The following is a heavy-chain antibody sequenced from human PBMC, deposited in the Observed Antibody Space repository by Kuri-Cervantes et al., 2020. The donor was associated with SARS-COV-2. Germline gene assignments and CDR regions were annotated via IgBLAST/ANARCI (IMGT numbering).Heavy chain of an antibody. CDR3: ARHYGSGSYSFMHV. D-gene: IGHD3-10*01. CDR2: ISYDGSNK. J-gene: IGHJ6*03. CDR1: GFTFSTYA. V-gene: IGHV3-30-3*01. Sequence: GGSLRLSCAASGFTFSTYAMHWVRQAPGKGLEWVAVISYDGSNKFSADSVKGRFTISRDNSKNTLYLQMNSLRAEDTAVYYCARHYGSGSYSFMHVWGKGTPVTVSS.